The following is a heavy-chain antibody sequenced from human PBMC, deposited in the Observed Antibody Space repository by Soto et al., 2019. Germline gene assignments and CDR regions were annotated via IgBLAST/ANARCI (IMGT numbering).Heavy chain of an antibody. D-gene: IGHD2-15*01. CDR3: AGSCPDFVVVVAAAYYCYGMDV. CDR1: GGTFSSYA. Sequence: QVQLVQSGAEVKKPGSSVKVSCKASGGTFSSYAISWVRQAPGQGREWMGGIIPIFGTANYAQKFQGRVTVTADKSTSTAYMELSSMRSEDTAVYYCAGSCPDFVVVVAAAYYCYGMDVWGQGTTVTVSS. CDR2: IIPIFGTA. J-gene: IGHJ6*02. V-gene: IGHV1-69*06.